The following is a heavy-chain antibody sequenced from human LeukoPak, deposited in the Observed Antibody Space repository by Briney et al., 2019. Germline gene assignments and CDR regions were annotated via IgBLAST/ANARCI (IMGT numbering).Heavy chain of an antibody. CDR3: ARGLTIFGVVSRNY. CDR2: INHSGST. J-gene: IGHJ4*02. D-gene: IGHD3-3*01. Sequence: KPSETLSLTCAVYGGSFSGYYWSWIRQPPGKGLEWIGEINHSGSTNYNPSLKSRVTISVDTSKNQFSLKLRSVTAADTAVYYCARGLTIFGVVSRNYWGQGTLVTVSS. V-gene: IGHV4-34*01. CDR1: GGSFSGYY.